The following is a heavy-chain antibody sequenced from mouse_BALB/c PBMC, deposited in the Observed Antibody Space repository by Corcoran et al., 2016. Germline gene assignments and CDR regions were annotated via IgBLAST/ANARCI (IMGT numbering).Heavy chain of an antibody. CDR1: GYTFTNYG. D-gene: IGHD1-1*01. V-gene: IGHV9-3-1*01. J-gene: IGHJ3*01. CDR3: SRRTTVVEGFAY. CDR2: INTYTGEP. Sequence: QIQLVQSGPELKKPGETVKISCKASGYTFTNYGMNWVKQAPGKGLKWMGWINTYTGEPTYADDFKGRFAFSLETSASTAYLQFNNLKNEDTSTYVCSRRTTVVEGFAYWGQGTLVTVSA.